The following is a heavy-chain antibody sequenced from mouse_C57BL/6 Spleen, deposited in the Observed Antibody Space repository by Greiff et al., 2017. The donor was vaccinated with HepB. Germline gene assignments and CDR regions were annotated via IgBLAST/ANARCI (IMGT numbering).Heavy chain of an antibody. CDR2: IDPSDSYT. V-gene: IGHV1-50*01. CDR1: GYTFTSYW. D-gene: IGHD1-1*01. CDR3: ALITTVARFAY. J-gene: IGHJ3*01. Sequence: VQLQQPGAELVKPGASVKLSCKASGYTFTSYWMQWVKQRPGQGLEWIGEIDPSDSYTNYNQKFKGKATLTVDTSSSTAYMQLSSLTSEDSAVYYCALITTVARFAYWGQGTLVTVSA.